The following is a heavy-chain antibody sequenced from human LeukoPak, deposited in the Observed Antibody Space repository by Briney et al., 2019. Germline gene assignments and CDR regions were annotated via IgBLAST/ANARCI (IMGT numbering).Heavy chain of an antibody. CDR1: GGSISGYY. CDR3: ARIVVVPAAINPRFDP. CDR2: IYYSGST. V-gene: IGHV4-59*08. J-gene: IGHJ5*02. Sequence: SETLSLTCTVSGGSISGYYWSWIRQPPGKGLEWIGYIYYSGSTNYNPSLKSRVTISVDTSKNQFSLKLSSVTAADTAVYYCARIVVVPAAINPRFDPWGQGTLVTVSS. D-gene: IGHD2-2*02.